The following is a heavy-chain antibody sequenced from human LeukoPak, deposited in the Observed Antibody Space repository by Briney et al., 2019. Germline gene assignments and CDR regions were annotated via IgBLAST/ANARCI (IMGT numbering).Heavy chain of an antibody. V-gene: IGHV1-2*02. CDR3: ASGERTTPYYYMDV. CDR2: INPNSGDT. Sequence: GASVKVSCRASGYTFIGYYMHWVRQAPGQGLKWMGWINPNSGDTNYAQRFQGRVTMTRDTSISTGYMELSGLRSDDTAVYYCASGERTTPYYYMDVWGKGTTVTVSS. J-gene: IGHJ6*03. CDR1: GYTFIGYY. D-gene: IGHD3-10*01.